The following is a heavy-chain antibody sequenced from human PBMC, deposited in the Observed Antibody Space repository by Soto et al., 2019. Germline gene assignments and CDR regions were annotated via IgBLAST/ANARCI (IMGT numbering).Heavy chain of an antibody. V-gene: IGHV3-11*06. CDR2: ISSTSSFT. D-gene: IGHD5-12*01. J-gene: IGHJ4*02. CDR3: ARRDGYNYFDF. Sequence: QVQLVESGGGLVKPGGSLRLSCVASGFTFSDSYMSWVRQAPGKGVEWVSYISSTSSFTDYAESVKGRFIISRDNAKNSLFLQMNTLRAEDTALYYCARRDGYNYFDFWGQGTLVSVSS. CDR1: GFTFSDSY.